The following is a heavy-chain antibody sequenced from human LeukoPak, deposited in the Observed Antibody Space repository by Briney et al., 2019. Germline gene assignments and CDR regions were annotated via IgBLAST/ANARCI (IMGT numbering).Heavy chain of an antibody. J-gene: IGHJ4*02. CDR1: GFTFSTYV. CDR3: VRGTGY. CDR2: ISSNGDNT. Sequence: PGGSLRLSCSVSGFTFSTYVMHWVRQAPGKGLEYVSAISSNGDNTYYADSVKGRFTISRDNSKNTMYLQMSSLRADDTAVYYCVRGTGYWGQGPLVTVSS. V-gene: IGHV3-64D*06.